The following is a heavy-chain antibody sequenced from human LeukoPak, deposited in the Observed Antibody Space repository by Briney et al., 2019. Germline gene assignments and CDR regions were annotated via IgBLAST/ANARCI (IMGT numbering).Heavy chain of an antibody. J-gene: IGHJ4*02. CDR2: INHGGST. D-gene: IGHD6-19*01. CDR1: GGSFSGYY. V-gene: IGHV4-34*01. Sequence: PSETLSLTCAAYGGSFSGYYWSWIRQPPGKGLEWIGEINHGGSTNYNPSLKSRVTISVDTSKNQFSLKLSSVTAADTAVYYCARKVAGYFDYWGQGTLVTVSS. CDR3: ARKVAGYFDY.